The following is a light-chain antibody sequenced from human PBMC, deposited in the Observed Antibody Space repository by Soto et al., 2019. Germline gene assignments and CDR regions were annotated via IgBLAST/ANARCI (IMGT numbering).Light chain of an antibody. V-gene: IGKV3-11*01. CDR3: QQRANWPWT. CDR1: QSVSRY. J-gene: IGKJ1*01. CDR2: DAS. Sequence: ELVLTQSPATLSLSPGERATLSCRASQSVSRYLAWYQQKPGQAPRLFIYDASNRATGIPARFSGSGSGTDFTLTISSLEPEDFAVYYCQQRANWPWTFGPGTKVDIK.